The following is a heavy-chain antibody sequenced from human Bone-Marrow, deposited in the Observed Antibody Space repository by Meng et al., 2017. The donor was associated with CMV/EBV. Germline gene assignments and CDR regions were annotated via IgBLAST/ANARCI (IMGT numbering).Heavy chain of an antibody. V-gene: IGHV3-7*01. CDR2: IKQDGSEK. J-gene: IGHJ6*02. CDR3: ARDRSRYCSSTSCRYGMDV. Sequence: GGSLRLSCAASGFTFSSYSMNWVRQAPGKGLEWVANIKQDGSEKYYVDSVKGRFTISRDNAKNSLYLQMNSLRAEDTAVYYCARDRSRYCSSTSCRYGMDVWGQGTTVTVSS. CDR1: GFTFSSYS. D-gene: IGHD2-2*01.